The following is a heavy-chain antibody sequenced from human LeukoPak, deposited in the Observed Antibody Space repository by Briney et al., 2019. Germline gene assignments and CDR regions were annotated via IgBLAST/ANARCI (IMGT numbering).Heavy chain of an antibody. CDR1: GFTFCNAW. CDR2: IKSKTDGGTT. V-gene: IGHV3-15*01. D-gene: IGHD3-22*01. J-gene: IGHJ4*02. CDR3: TTTYNYDSSGSIVDY. Sequence: GGSLRLSCAAPGFTFCNAWMTWVRQAPGQGLEWVGRIKSKTDGGTTDYAAPVKVRFTISRDDSKNTLYLQMNSLKTEDTALYYCTTTYNYDSSGSIVDYWGQGTLVTVSS.